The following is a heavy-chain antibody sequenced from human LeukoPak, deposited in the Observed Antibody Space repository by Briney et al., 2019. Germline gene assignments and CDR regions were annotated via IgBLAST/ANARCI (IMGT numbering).Heavy chain of an antibody. CDR1: GFTFDDYA. CDR2: ISWNSGSI. D-gene: IGHD6-13*01. J-gene: IGHJ4*02. V-gene: IGHV3-9*03. CDR3: AKDKNPQLVLRFFDY. Sequence: GGSLRLSCAASGFTFDDYAMHWVRQAPGKGLEWVSGISWNSGSIGYADSVKGRFTISRDNAKNSLYLQMNSLRAEDMALYYCAKDKNPQLVLRFFDYWGQGTLVTVSS.